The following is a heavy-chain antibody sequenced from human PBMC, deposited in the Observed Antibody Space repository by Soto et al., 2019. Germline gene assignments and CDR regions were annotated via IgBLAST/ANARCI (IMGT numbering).Heavy chain of an antibody. Sequence: QLTLNESGPTVVKPTETLTLTCTFSGFSLTTSGVGVGWVRQSPGKAPEWLAFIYWDDDKRYSTYLKSRLTITKDTSKNQVVLTMATVDPADTATYYCAHRVLRAVFGLVTTTAIYFDGWGQGTPVVVSS. D-gene: IGHD3-3*01. J-gene: IGHJ4*02. V-gene: IGHV2-5*02. CDR2: IYWDDDK. CDR1: GFSLTTSGVG. CDR3: AHRVLRAVFGLVTTTAIYFDG.